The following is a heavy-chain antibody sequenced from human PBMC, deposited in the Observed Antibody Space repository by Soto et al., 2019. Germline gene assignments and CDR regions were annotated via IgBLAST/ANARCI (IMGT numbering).Heavy chain of an antibody. Sequence: NPSETLSLTCSVSGGSLSSTGFYWGWLRQPPGKGLECIGSIHFGGSTYYNPSLKSRVTISVDTSKNQFSLKLTSVTAADTAVYSCARHPLGYQLLHYFDNWGQGTLVTVS. D-gene: IGHD2-2*01. CDR2: IHFGGST. CDR1: GGSLSSTGFY. J-gene: IGHJ4*02. CDR3: ARHPLGYQLLHYFDN. V-gene: IGHV4-39*01.